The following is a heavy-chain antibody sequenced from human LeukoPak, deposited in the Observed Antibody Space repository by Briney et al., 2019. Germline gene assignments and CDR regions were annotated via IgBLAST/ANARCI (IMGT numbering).Heavy chain of an antibody. J-gene: IGHJ4*02. CDR2: ISHDGSKK. V-gene: IGHV3-30-3*01. D-gene: IGHD3-10*01. CDR3: AKDWKFYYVSGSFFPDN. CDR1: GFTFRHYP. Sequence: GGSLRLSCAAFGFTFRHYPMHWVRQAPGKGLECVAVISHDGSKKYYADFVKGRFTISRDHSKNTLYLHMNSLIPEDTAVYFCAKDWKFYYVSGSFFPDNWGQGTLVTVSS.